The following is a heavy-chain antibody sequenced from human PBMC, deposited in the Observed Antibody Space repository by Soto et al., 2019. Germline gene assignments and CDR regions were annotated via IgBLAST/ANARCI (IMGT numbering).Heavy chain of an antibody. J-gene: IGHJ4*02. CDR2: IVVGSGNT. Sequence: SVKVSCKASGFTFTSSAVQWVRQARGQRLEWIGWIVVGSGNTNYAQKFQERVTITRDMSTSTAYMELSSLRSEDTAAYYCTAGISITGTLDYWGQGTLVTVSS. CDR3: TAGISITGTLDY. D-gene: IGHD1-7*01. V-gene: IGHV1-58*01. CDR1: GFTFTSSA.